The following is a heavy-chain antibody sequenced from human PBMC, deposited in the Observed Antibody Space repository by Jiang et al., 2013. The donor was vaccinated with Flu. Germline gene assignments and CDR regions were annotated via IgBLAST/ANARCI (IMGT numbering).Heavy chain of an antibody. D-gene: IGHD3-3*01. V-gene: IGHV4-59*08. Sequence: LLKPSETLSLTCTVSGGSISSYYWSWIRQPPGKGLEWIGYIYYSGSTNYNPSLKSRVTISVDTSKNQFSLKLSSVTAADRAVYYCARHYDFWSGYYPFDYWGQGTLVTVSS. CDR1: GGSISSYY. CDR2: IYYSGST. CDR3: ARHYDFWSGYYPFDY. J-gene: IGHJ4*02.